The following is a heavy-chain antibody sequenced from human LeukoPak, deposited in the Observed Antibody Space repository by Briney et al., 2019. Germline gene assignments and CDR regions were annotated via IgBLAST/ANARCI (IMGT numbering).Heavy chain of an antibody. CDR1: GFTFSSYG. D-gene: IGHD3-10*01. Sequence: GGSLRLSCAASGFTFSSYGMHWVRQAPGKGLDWVAVISYDGSNKYYADSVKGRFTISRDNSKNTLYLQMNSLRAEDTAVYYCAKELPYYYGSESYPSYYYGMDVWGQGTTVTVSS. J-gene: IGHJ6*02. CDR3: AKELPYYYGSESYPSYYYGMDV. V-gene: IGHV3-30*18. CDR2: ISYDGSNK.